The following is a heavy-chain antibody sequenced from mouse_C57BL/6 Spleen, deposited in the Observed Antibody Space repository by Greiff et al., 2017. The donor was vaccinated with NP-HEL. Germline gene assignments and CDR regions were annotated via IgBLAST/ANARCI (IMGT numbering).Heavy chain of an antibody. CDR3: ANLYYGKGSDY. CDR1: GYTFTDYY. J-gene: IGHJ2*01. D-gene: IGHD2-1*01. Sequence: VQLQQSGPVLVKPGASVKMSCKASGYTFTDYYMNWVKQSHGKSLEWIGVINPYNGGTSYNQKFKGKATLTVDKSSSTAYMELNSLTSEDSAVYYCANLYYGKGSDYWGQGTTLTVSS. V-gene: IGHV1-19*01. CDR2: INPYNGGT.